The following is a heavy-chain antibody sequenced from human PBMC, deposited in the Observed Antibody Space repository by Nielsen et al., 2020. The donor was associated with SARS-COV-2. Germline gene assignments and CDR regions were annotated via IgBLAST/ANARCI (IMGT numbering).Heavy chain of an antibody. CDR1: GGTFSSYA. Sequence: SVKVSCKASGGTFSSYAISWVRQAPGQGLEWMGGIIPIFGTANYAQKFQGRVTITADESTSTAYMELSSLRSEDTAVYYCAGYCSSTSCYEIHGMDVWGQGTTVTVSS. CDR3: AGYCSSTSCYEIHGMDV. CDR2: IIPIFGTA. J-gene: IGHJ6*02. D-gene: IGHD2-2*01. V-gene: IGHV1-69*13.